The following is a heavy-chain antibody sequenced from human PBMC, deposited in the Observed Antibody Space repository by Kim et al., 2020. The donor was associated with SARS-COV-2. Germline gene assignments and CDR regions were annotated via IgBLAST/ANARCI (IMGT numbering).Heavy chain of an antibody. V-gene: IGHV1-18*01. CDR3: ARADDEFDILTGYSLADAFDI. Sequence: ASVKVSCKASGYTFTSYGISWVRQAPGQGLEWMGWISAYNGNTNYAQKLQGRVTMTTDTSTSTAYMELRSLRSDDTAVYYCARADDEFDILTGYSLADAFDIWGQGTMVTVSS. CDR1: GYTFTSYG. J-gene: IGHJ3*02. D-gene: IGHD3-9*01. CDR2: ISAYNGNT.